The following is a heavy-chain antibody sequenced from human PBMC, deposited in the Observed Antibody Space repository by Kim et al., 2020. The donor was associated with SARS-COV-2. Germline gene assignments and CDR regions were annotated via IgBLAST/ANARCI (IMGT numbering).Heavy chain of an antibody. Sequence: GESLKISCKGSGYSFTSYWISWVRQMPGKGLEWMGRIDPSDSYTNYSPSFQGHVTISADKSISTAYLQWSSLKASDTAMYYCARQLGDYDILTGYYPSYYFDYWGQGTLVTVSS. D-gene: IGHD3-9*01. V-gene: IGHV5-10-1*01. CDR1: GYSFTSYW. CDR2: IDPSDSYT. CDR3: ARQLGDYDILTGYYPSYYFDY. J-gene: IGHJ4*02.